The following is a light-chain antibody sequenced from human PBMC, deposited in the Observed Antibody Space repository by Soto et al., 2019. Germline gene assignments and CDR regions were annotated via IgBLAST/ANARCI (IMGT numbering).Light chain of an antibody. V-gene: IGKV3-20*01. Sequence: ENVLTQSPGTLSLAHGDRDTPGCGASQSVGSNYLAWFPQKSGQAPRLVIYGESSRATGIPDRLSGSGSGKDGTLTISRLEPEELAVDYGQQYAASPITLGKGTRLEL. CDR1: QSVGSNY. J-gene: IGKJ5*01. CDR2: GES. CDR3: QQYAASPIT.